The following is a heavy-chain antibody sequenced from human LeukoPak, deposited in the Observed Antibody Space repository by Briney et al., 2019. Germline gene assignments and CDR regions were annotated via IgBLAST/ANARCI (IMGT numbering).Heavy chain of an antibody. V-gene: IGHV3-11*01. CDR2: IKSSGGTT. Sequence: GGSLRLSCAASGFTFSDYYMSWIRQAPGKGLEYISYIKSSGGTTYYADSVKGRFTISRDNAKNSLYLQMNNLRAEDTAVYYCARDRGGRQLVDYWGQGILVTVSS. CDR1: GFTFSDYY. D-gene: IGHD6-6*01. CDR3: ARDRGGRQLVDY. J-gene: IGHJ4*02.